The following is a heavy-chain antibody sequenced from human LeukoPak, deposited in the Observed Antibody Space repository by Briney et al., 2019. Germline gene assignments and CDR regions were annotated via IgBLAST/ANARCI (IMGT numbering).Heavy chain of an antibody. Sequence: SETLSLTCTVSGGSISSYYWSWIRQPPGKGLEWIGYIYYSGSTNYNPSLKSRVTISVDTSKNQFPLKLSSVTAADTAVYYCARDRYYFDYWGQGTLVTVSS. CDR3: ARDRYYFDY. CDR2: IYYSGST. CDR1: GGSISSYY. J-gene: IGHJ4*02. V-gene: IGHV4-59*01.